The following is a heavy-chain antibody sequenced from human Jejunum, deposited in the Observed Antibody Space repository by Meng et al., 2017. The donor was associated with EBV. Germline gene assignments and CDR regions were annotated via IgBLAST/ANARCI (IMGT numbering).Heavy chain of an antibody. J-gene: IGHJ4*02. CDR3: ARGKVTFDY. CDR2: ISYTGRV. V-gene: IGHV4-59*01. Sequence: QVQLQESGPGLVKPSGTLSLTCAVSGGPLTDNHWTWIRQPPGKGLEWIGYISYTGRVNYNPSLKSRVTISIDTSRNQFSLRLTSVTAADTAVYYCARGKVTFDYWGQGTLVTVSS. D-gene: IGHD2-21*02. CDR1: GGPLTDNH.